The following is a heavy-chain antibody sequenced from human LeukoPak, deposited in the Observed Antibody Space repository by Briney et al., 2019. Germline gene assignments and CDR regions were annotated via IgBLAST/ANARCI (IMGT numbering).Heavy chain of an antibody. D-gene: IGHD6-13*01. CDR2: ISGSGGST. J-gene: IGHJ4*02. V-gene: IGHV3-23*01. Sequence: GGSLRLSCAASGFTFSSYAMSWARQAPGKGLEWVSAISGSGGSTYYADSVKGRFTISRDYSKNTLYLQMNSLRAEDTAVYYCAKIRSGSWEALGYWGQGTLVTVSS. CDR3: AKIRSGSWEALGY. CDR1: GFTFSSYA.